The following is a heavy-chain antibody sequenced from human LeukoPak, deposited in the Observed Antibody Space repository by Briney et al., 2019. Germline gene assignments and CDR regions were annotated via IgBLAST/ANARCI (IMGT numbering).Heavy chain of an antibody. V-gene: IGHV3-23*01. Sequence: QPGGSLRLSCAASGFTFSSYAMSWVRQAPGKGLEWVSTVSSGDGITYYADSVKGRFTISRDNSKNTLYLQMNSLRAEDTAVYYCAREREGVVAATTPSFDYWGQGTLVTVSS. CDR1: GFTFSSYA. CDR2: VSSGDGIT. J-gene: IGHJ4*02. CDR3: AREREGVVAATTPSFDY. D-gene: IGHD2-15*01.